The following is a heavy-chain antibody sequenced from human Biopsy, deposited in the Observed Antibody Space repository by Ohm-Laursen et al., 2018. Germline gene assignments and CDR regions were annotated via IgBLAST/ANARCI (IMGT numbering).Heavy chain of an antibody. V-gene: IGHV4-31*03. CDR1: GSSVKTSGCF. CDR2: ISFIDRT. D-gene: IGHD3-9*01. J-gene: IGHJ2*01. CDR3: VREPKTGTAEAWYFDL. Sequence: SQTLSLTCSVSGSSVKTSGCFWAWLRQRPGKGLAWIGYISFIDRTHYNPSLTSRLAISFDTSNNRISLQLRSVSVADAAVYFCVREPKTGTAEAWYFDLWGRGSPVTVPS.